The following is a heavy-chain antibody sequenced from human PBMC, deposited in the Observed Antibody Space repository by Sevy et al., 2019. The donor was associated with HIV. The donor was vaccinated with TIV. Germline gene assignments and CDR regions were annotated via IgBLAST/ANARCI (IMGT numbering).Heavy chain of an antibody. V-gene: IGHV4-59*01. Sequence: SETLSLTCTVSGDSISGYYWNWIRQPPGKGLEWIGYIFYSRSTNYSPSLKSRVTISKDTSKNQFSLKLSSVTAADTALYYCARGAPNYYYAMDVWGQVTTVTVSS. J-gene: IGHJ6*02. CDR1: GDSISGYY. CDR3: ARGAPNYYYAMDV. CDR2: IFYSRST.